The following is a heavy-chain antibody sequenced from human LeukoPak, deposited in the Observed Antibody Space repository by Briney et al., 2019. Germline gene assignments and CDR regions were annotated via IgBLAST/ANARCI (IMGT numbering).Heavy chain of an antibody. CDR3: ARDRSSGWYSWFDP. J-gene: IGHJ5*02. CDR1: GGTFSSYA. Sequence: SVKVSCTASGGTFSSYAISWVRQAPGQGREGMGGIIPIFGAANYAQKFQGRVTITTDESTSTAYMALSSLRSEDTAVYYCARDRSSGWYSWFDPWGQGTLVTVSS. V-gene: IGHV1-69*05. D-gene: IGHD6-19*01. CDR2: IIPIFGAA.